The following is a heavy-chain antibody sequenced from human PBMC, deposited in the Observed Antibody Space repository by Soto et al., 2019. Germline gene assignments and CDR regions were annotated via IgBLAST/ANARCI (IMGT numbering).Heavy chain of an antibody. CDR3: ARSPGYSYGDY. J-gene: IGHJ4*02. V-gene: IGHV1-3*01. CDR1: GYTFTSYS. CDR2: INAGNGNT. Sequence: ASVKVSCKASGYTFTSYSMHWVRQAPGQRLEWMGWINAGNGNTKYSQKFQGRVTITRDTSASTAYMELSSLRSEDTAVYYCARSPGYSYGDYWGQGTLVTVSS. D-gene: IGHD5-18*01.